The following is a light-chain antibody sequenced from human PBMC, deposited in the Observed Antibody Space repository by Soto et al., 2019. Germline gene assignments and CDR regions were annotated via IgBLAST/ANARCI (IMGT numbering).Light chain of an antibody. CDR3: QQYGSSGT. CDR1: QSISSSY. J-gene: IGKJ1*01. CDR2: GAS. Sequence: EIVLPKSLGTVSLSPGKRSTLSRRASQSISSSYLAWYQQRPGQAPRLLIYGASSRATGIPDRFSGSGSGTDFTLTISRLEPEDFAVYYCQQYGSSGTFGQGTKVDIK. V-gene: IGKV3-20*01.